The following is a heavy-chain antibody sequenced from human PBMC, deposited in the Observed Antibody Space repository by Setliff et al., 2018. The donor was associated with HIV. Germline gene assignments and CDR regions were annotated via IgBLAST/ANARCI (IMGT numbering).Heavy chain of an antibody. CDR2: ISRSGSII. CDR1: GFTFSSYS. Sequence: GGSLRLSCAASGFTFSSYSMNWVRQAPGKGLEWVSYISRSGSIIYYADSVKGRFTISRDNAKNSLYLQMNSLRAEDTALYYCAKDMEYDTSVYYHWYFDLWGRGALVTVSS. D-gene: IGHD3-22*01. V-gene: IGHV3-48*04. J-gene: IGHJ2*01. CDR3: AKDMEYDTSVYYHWYFDL.